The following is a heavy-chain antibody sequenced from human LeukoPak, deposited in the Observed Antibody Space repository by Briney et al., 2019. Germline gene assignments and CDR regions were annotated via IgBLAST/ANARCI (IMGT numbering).Heavy chain of an antibody. Sequence: SETLSLTCAVSGGFISSSNWWSWVRQPPGKGLEWIGEIYHSGSTNYNPSLKSRVTISVDKSKNQFSLKLSSVTAADTAVYYCARDCSGGSCYPYNWFDPWGQGTLVTVSS. D-gene: IGHD2-15*01. CDR3: ARDCSGGSCYPYNWFDP. CDR2: IYHSGST. CDR1: GGFISSSNW. V-gene: IGHV4-4*02. J-gene: IGHJ5*02.